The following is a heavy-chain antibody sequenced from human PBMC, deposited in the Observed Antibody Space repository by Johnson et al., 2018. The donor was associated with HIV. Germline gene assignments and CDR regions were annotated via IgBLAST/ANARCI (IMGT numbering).Heavy chain of an antibody. CDR2: IFSVGSA. D-gene: IGHD3-9*01. J-gene: IGHJ3*02. CDR1: GITVSSNY. Sequence: VQLVESGGGLVQPGGSLRLSCAASGITVSSNYMSWVRQAPGEGLEWVSVIFSVGSAYYADSVKGRFIISRDNSKNMLYLQMNSLSPEDTAVYYCARDGRDLVTRGSFDIWGQGTVVTVSS. V-gene: IGHV3-66*02. CDR3: ARDGRDLVTRGSFDI.